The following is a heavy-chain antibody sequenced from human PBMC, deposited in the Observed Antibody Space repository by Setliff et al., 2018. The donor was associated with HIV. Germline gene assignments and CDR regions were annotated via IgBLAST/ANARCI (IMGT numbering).Heavy chain of an antibody. CDR1: GGSISSGSYY. D-gene: IGHD1-1*01. Sequence: KTSETLSLTCTVSGGSISSGSYYWNWIRQPAGKGLEWIGRIYTSGSTNYNPSLKSRVTISVDTSKNQFSLKLSSVTAADTAVYYCARTRTTGNYYYGMDVWGQGTTVTVSS. V-gene: IGHV4-61*02. J-gene: IGHJ6*02. CDR3: ARTRTTGNYYYGMDV. CDR2: IYTSGST.